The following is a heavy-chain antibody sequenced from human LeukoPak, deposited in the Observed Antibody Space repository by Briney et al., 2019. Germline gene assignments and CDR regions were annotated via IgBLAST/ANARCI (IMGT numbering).Heavy chain of an antibody. CDR2: IGTAGEI. V-gene: IGHV3-13*01. D-gene: IGHD3-22*01. CDR3: AKDPTDFDSSGQTYFDY. Sequence: PGGSLRLSCAASGFTFSRYDMHWVRQPTGKGLEWVSGIGTAGEIYYPGSVKGRFTISRENAKNSLYLQMNSLRAEDTAIYYCAKDPTDFDSSGQTYFDYWGQGTLVTVSS. CDR1: GFTFSRYD. J-gene: IGHJ4*02.